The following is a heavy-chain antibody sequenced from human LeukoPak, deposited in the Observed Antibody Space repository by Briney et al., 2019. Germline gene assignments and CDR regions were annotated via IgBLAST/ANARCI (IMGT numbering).Heavy chain of an antibody. V-gene: IGHV3-48*04. Sequence: GGSLRLSCAASGFTFSSYAMSWVRQAPGKGLEWVSYISSSSTIYYADSVKGRFTISRDNAKNSLYLQMNSLRAEDTAVYYCARVGGGITMIAYAIWGQGTLVTVSS. CDR3: ARVGGGITMIAYAI. J-gene: IGHJ4*02. CDR2: ISSSSTI. D-gene: IGHD3-22*01. CDR1: GFTFSSYA.